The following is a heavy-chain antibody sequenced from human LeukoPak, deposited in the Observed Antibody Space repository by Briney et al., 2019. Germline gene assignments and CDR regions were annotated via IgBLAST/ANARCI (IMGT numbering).Heavy chain of an antibody. CDR2: IHHSGSI. V-gene: IGHV4-4*02. J-gene: IGHJ6*03. D-gene: IGHD3-22*01. CDR1: GVSLSSNLW. Sequence: PSETLSLTCAVSGVSLSSNLWWTWVRQPPGKGLEWIAEIHHSGSINYNPSLKSRVTISVDKAKNQFSLNLNSVTAADTAVYYCAKGGLVDYYDSSGYYLIYYFYMDVWGKGTTVTVSS. CDR3: AKGGLVDYYDSSGYYLIYYFYMDV.